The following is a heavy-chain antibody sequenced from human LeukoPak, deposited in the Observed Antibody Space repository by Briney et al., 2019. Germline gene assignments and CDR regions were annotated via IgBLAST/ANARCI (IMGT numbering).Heavy chain of an antibody. D-gene: IGHD3-22*01. Sequence: SETLSLTCAVYGGSFSGYYWSWIRQPPGKGLEWIGEINHSGSTNYNPSLKSRVTTSVDTSKNQFSLKLSSVTAADTAVYFCARDLYDSSGYYFLYYWGQGAQVTVSS. J-gene: IGHJ4*02. V-gene: IGHV4-34*01. CDR1: GGSFSGYY. CDR3: ARDLYDSSGYYFLYY. CDR2: INHSGST.